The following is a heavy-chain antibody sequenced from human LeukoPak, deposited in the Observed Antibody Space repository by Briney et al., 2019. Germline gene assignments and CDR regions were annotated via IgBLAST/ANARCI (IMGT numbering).Heavy chain of an antibody. CDR1: GYTFTDYY. D-gene: IGHD3-3*01. Sequence: ASVKISCKVSGYTFTDYYMHWVQQAPGKGLEWMGLVDPEDGETIYAEKFQGRVTITADTSTDTAYMELSSLRSEDTAVYYCARRSWSGCFDYWGQGTLVTVSS. CDR2: VDPEDGET. CDR3: ARRSWSGCFDY. J-gene: IGHJ4*02. V-gene: IGHV1-69-2*01.